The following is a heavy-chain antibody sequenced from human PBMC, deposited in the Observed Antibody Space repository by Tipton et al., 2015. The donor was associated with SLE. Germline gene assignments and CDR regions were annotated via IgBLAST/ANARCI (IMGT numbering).Heavy chain of an antibody. D-gene: IGHD6-6*01. CDR3: ASTSSSGIAARRGGWFDP. CDR2: INHSGST. J-gene: IGHJ5*02. Sequence: TLSLTCAVYGGSFSGYYWSWIRQPPGKGLEWIGEINHSGSTNYNPSLKSRVTISVDTSKNQFSLKLSSATAADTAVYYCASTSSSGIAARRGGWFDPWGQGTLVTVSS. V-gene: IGHV4-34*01. CDR1: GGSFSGYY.